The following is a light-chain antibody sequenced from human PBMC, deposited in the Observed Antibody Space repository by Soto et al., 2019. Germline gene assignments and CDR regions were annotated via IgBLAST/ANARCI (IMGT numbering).Light chain of an antibody. Sequence: DIQITHPPSSLSASLGYIFTITFRSSQSISTYLNWYQQKPGNAPNLLIFAASSLQSGVPSRFSGSGSGTDFTLTISSLQPEDFATYYCQQSYSTPITFGGGTKVEI. CDR1: QSISTY. CDR3: QQSYSTPIT. J-gene: IGKJ4*01. CDR2: AAS. V-gene: IGKV1-39*01.